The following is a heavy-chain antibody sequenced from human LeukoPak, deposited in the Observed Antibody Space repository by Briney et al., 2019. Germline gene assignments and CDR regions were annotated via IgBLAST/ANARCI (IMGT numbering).Heavy chain of an antibody. D-gene: IGHD3-22*01. Sequence: GGSLRLSCAASGFTFSSYSMNWVRQAPGKGLEWVSSISSSTGYIYYADSVKGRFTIFRDNAKNSLFLQMDSLRAEDTAVYYCARGQSGYYPFDYWGQGTLVTVSS. CDR2: ISSSTGYI. CDR3: ARGQSGYYPFDY. V-gene: IGHV3-21*01. J-gene: IGHJ4*02. CDR1: GFTFSSYS.